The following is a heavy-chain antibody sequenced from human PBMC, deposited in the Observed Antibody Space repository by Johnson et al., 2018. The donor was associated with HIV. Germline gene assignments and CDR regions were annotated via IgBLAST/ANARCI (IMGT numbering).Heavy chain of an antibody. D-gene: IGHD3-16*01. CDR1: GFTVTNKY. Sequence: MLLVESGGGLVQPGGSLRLSCAASGFTVTNKYMSWVRQAPGKGLEWVSVMYGGGSTYHADSVKGRFSLSRDNSKNTVYLQLNSLSAEDTAGYYCARDRQGGGGDADAFDIWGQGTLVSVAA. CDR2: MYGGGST. V-gene: IGHV3-66*01. CDR3: ARDRQGGGGDADAFDI. J-gene: IGHJ3*02.